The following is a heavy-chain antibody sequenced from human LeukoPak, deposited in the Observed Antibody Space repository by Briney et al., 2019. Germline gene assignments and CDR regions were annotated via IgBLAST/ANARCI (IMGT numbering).Heavy chain of an antibody. Sequence: GASVKVSCKVSGYTLTELSMNWVRQAPGKGLEWMGGFDPEDGETMYAQKFQGRVTMTEDTSTDTAYMELSSLRPEDTAVYYCATVQTMVSSGYYNDYWGQGTLVTVSS. CDR3: ATVQTMVSSGYYNDY. CDR2: FDPEDGET. CDR1: GYTLTELS. V-gene: IGHV1-24*01. J-gene: IGHJ4*02. D-gene: IGHD3-22*01.